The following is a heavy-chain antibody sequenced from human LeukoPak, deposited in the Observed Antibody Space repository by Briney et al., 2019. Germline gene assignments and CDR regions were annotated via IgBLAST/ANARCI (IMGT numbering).Heavy chain of an antibody. CDR3: ARRIAARRPSKSLSGYYFDY. V-gene: IGHV4-34*01. D-gene: IGHD6-6*01. CDR2: INHSGST. Sequence: PSETLSLTRAVYGGSFSGYYWSWIRQPPGKGLEWIGEINHSGSTNYNPSLTSRVTISVDTSKNQFSLKLSSVTAADTAVYYCARRIAARRPSKSLSGYYFDYWGQGTLVTVSS. CDR1: GGSFSGYY. J-gene: IGHJ4*02.